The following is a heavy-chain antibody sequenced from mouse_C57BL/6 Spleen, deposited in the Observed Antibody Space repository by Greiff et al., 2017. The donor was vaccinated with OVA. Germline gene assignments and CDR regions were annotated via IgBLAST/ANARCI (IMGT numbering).Heavy chain of an antibody. Sequence: QVQLQQPGAELVKPGASVKMSCKASGYTFTSYWITWVKPRPGQGLEWIGDIYPGSGSTNYNEKFKSKATLTVDTSSSTAYMQLSSLTSEDSAVYYCARDDYDYDVDYWGQGTTLTVSS. V-gene: IGHV1-55*01. CDR1: GYTFTSYW. CDR3: ARDDYDYDVDY. CDR2: IYPGSGST. J-gene: IGHJ2*01. D-gene: IGHD2-4*01.